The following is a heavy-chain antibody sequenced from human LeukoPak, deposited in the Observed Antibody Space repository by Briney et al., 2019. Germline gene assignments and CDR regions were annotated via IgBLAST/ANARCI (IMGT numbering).Heavy chain of an antibody. CDR1: GGSISSYY. CDR3: ARDRYSSSWYSRWFDP. Sequence: SETLSLTCTVSGGSISSYYWSWIRQPPGKGLEWIGYIYYSGSTNYNPSLKSRVTISVDTSKNQFSLKLSSVTAADTAVYYCARDRYSSSWYSRWFDPGAREPWSPSPQ. CDR2: IYYSGST. D-gene: IGHD6-13*01. V-gene: IGHV4-59*12. J-gene: IGHJ5*02.